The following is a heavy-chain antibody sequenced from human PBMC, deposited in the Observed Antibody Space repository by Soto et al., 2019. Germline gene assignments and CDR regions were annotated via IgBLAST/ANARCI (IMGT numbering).Heavy chain of an antibody. CDR2: INPNSGGT. V-gene: IGHV1-2*04. D-gene: IGHD2-2*01. Sequence: ASVKVSCKASGYTFTGYYMHWVRQAPGQGLEWMGWINPNSGGTNYAQKFQGWVTMTRDTSISTAYMELSRLRSDDTAVYYCARTNERVVPAAHNYYYYGMDVWGQGTTVTVSS. CDR1: GYTFTGYY. J-gene: IGHJ6*02. CDR3: ARTNERVVPAAHNYYYYGMDV.